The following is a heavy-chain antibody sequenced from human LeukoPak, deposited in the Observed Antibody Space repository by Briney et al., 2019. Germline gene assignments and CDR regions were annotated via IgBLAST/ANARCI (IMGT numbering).Heavy chain of an antibody. V-gene: IGHV3-66*02. J-gene: IGHJ3*02. CDR3: ARDPATSPLNAFDI. CDR2: IYSGGST. Sequence: GGSLRLSCAASGFTVSSNYMSWVRKAPGKGLEWVSVIYSGGSTYYADSVKGRFTISRDNSKKTLYLQMNSLRAEDTAVYYCARDPATSPLNAFDIWGQGTMVTVSS. D-gene: IGHD5-24*01. CDR1: GFTVSSNY.